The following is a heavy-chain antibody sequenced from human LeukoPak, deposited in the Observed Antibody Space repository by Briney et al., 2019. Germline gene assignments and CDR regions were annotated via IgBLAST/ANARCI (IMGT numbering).Heavy chain of an antibody. Sequence: GESLKISCKGSGYSFTSYWIGWVRQMPGKGLERMGIIYPGDSDTRYNPSFQGRVTMSADKSINTAYLQWSTLKASDTAMYYCARHDGAYYGSGSSPFDYWGQGTLVTVSS. V-gene: IGHV5-51*01. J-gene: IGHJ4*02. CDR2: IYPGDSDT. CDR1: GYSFTSYW. CDR3: ARHDGAYYGSGSSPFDY. D-gene: IGHD3-10*01.